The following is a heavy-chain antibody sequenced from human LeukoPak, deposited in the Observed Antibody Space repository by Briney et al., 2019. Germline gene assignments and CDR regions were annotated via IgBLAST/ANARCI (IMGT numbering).Heavy chain of an antibody. Sequence: GGSLRLSCAVSGFTFSNAWMSWVRQPPGKGLEWVGRIKSKTDGETTDYAATMTGRFTISRDDSKNTLYLQMNSVKTEDTAVYYCTSSGYYYADAFDIWGQGTMVIVSS. D-gene: IGHD3-22*01. V-gene: IGHV3-15*01. CDR1: GFTFSNAW. CDR3: TSSGYYYADAFDI. J-gene: IGHJ3*02. CDR2: IKSKTDGETT.